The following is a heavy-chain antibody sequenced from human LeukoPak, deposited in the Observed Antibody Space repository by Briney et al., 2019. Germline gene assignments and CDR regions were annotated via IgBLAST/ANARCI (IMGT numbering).Heavy chain of an antibody. CDR3: ARGGYNGNSCLDY. V-gene: IGHV3-21*05. Sequence: AGGSLRLSSAASGFTFSSYNINWVPHALGRGREGGLYISSSRRYIHYADSVKGRFTISRDNAKNSLYLQMNSLRAEDTAVYYCARGGYNGNSCLDYWGQGTLVSVSS. J-gene: IGHJ4*02. CDR2: ISSSRRYI. CDR1: GFTFSSYN. D-gene: IGHD1/OR15-1a*01.